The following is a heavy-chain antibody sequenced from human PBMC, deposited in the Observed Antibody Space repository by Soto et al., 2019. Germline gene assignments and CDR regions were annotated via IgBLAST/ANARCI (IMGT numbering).Heavy chain of an antibody. CDR2: IYYSGST. CDR3: ARDDGSGRDDI. CDR1: GGSLSSFY. V-gene: IGHV4-59*01. J-gene: IGHJ3*02. Sequence: SGTLSPPRTVSGGSLSSFYWSWIRQPPGKGLEWIGYIYYSGSTNYNPSLKSRVTISVDTSKNQFSLKLSSVTAADTAVYYCARDDGSGRDDIWGQGTMVTVSS. D-gene: IGHD3-10*01.